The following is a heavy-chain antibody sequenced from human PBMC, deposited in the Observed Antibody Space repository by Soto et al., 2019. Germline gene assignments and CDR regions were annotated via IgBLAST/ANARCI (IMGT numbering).Heavy chain of an antibody. CDR3: AREKGSSWYSSSYYYYYYMDV. D-gene: IGHD6-6*01. V-gene: IGHV6-1*01. CDR1: GDSVSSNSAA. Sequence: KQSQTLSLTCAISGDSVSSNSAAWNWIRQSPSRGLEWLGRTYYRSKWYNDYAVSVKSRITINPDTSKNQFSLQLNSVTPEDTAVYYCAREKGSSWYSSSYYYYYYMDVWGKGTTVTVSS. CDR2: TYYRSKWYN. J-gene: IGHJ6*03.